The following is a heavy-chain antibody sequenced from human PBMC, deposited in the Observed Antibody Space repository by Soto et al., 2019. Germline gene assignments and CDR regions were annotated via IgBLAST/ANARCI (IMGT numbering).Heavy chain of an antibody. CDR2: INDSGST. Sequence: QVQLQQWGAGLLKPSETLSLTCAVYGGSFSGYYWSWIRQPPGKGMEWIGEINDSGSTKYKPPLKSRATRSVDTSKHQLSLKLSSVTAADTAVYYCARGMGIFGAVTPVDYWGQGTRVTVSS. CDR3: ARGMGIFGAVTPVDY. J-gene: IGHJ4*02. D-gene: IGHD3-3*01. V-gene: IGHV4-34*01. CDR1: GGSFSGYY.